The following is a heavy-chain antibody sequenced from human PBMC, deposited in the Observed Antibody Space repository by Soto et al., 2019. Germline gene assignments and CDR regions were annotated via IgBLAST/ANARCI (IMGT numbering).Heavy chain of an antibody. D-gene: IGHD1-26*01. V-gene: IGHV3-23*01. CDR3: ARRGSGSYYDY. J-gene: IGHJ4*02. CDR1: GFTFSSYA. Sequence: EVQLLESGGGLVQPGGSLRLSCAAFGFTFSSYAMRWVRQAPGKGLEWVSAISGSGGSTYYADSVKGRFTISRDNSKNTVYLQMNSLRGEDTAVYYCARRGSGSYYDYWGQGTLVTVSS. CDR2: ISGSGGST.